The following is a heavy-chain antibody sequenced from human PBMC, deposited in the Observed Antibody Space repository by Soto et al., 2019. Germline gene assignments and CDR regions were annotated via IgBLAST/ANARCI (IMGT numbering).Heavy chain of an antibody. CDR1: GGSISNYS. V-gene: IGHV4-30-2*01. Sequence: SETLSLTCTVSGGSISNYSWSWIRQPPGKGLEWIGYIYHSGSTYYNPSLKSRVTISVDRSKSQFSLKLSSVTAADTAVYYCARVWGYSYGLASDIWGQGTMVTVSS. J-gene: IGHJ3*02. D-gene: IGHD5-18*01. CDR3: ARVWGYSYGLASDI. CDR2: IYHSGST.